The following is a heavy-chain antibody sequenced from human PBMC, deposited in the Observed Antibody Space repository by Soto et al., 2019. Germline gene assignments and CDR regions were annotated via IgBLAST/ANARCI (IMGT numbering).Heavy chain of an antibody. CDR3: ARDYYDSTHAFDI. CDR2: IYYSGST. D-gene: IGHD3-22*01. Sequence: SETLSLTCTVSGGSISSYYWSWIRQPPGKGLEWIGYIYYSGSTNYNPSLKSRVTISVDTSKNQFSLKLSSVTAADTAVYYCARDYYDSTHAFDIWGQGTMVTVSS. V-gene: IGHV4-59*01. J-gene: IGHJ3*02. CDR1: GGSISSYY.